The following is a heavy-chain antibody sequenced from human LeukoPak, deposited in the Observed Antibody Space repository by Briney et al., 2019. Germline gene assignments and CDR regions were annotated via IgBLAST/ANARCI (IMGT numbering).Heavy chain of an antibody. CDR3: AKSRRDYDFWSGYY. Sequence: PGGSLRLSCAASGFTVSSNYMGWVRQAPGKGLEWVSVIYSGGDTYYADSVKGRFTVSRDNSKNTLYLQMNSLTAEDTAVYYCAKSRRDYDFWSGYYWGQGTLVTVSS. J-gene: IGHJ4*02. D-gene: IGHD3-3*01. CDR2: IYSGGDT. V-gene: IGHV3-66*01. CDR1: GFTVSSNY.